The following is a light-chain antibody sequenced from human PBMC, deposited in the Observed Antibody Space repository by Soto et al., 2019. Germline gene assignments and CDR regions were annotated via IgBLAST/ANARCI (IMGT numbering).Light chain of an antibody. Sequence: QTVVAQPPSVSGAPGQKVNISCTGSSSNIGAGYDLHWYQQLPGTAPKLLLYGNSNRPSGVPDRFSGSKSGTSASLAITGLQAEDEADYYCQSYDSSLSAYVFGTGTKLTVL. CDR1: SSNIGAGYD. CDR2: GNS. CDR3: QSYDSSLSAYV. V-gene: IGLV1-40*01. J-gene: IGLJ1*01.